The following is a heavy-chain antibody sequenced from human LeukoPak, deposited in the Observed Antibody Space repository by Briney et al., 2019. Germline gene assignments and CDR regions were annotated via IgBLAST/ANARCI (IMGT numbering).Heavy chain of an antibody. Sequence: GGSLRLSCATSGFTFSTYAMSWVRQAPGKGLEWVSGLSGDVGANTYYADSVKGRFTIARDNSKNTLFLQMDSLRAEDTAVYYCAKDRTWSRSRWFWGVFSFETWGQGTVVTVS. CDR2: LSGDVGANT. CDR3: AKDRTWSRSRWFWGVFSFET. CDR1: GFTFSTYA. J-gene: IGHJ3*02. V-gene: IGHV3-23*01. D-gene: IGHD3-16*01.